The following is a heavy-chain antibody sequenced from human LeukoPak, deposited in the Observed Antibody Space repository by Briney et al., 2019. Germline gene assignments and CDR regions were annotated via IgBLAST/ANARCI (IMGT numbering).Heavy chain of an antibody. J-gene: IGHJ1*01. CDR1: GGSFSGYY. CDR3: ARGAARYFQH. Sequence: SETLSLTCAVYGGSFSGYYWSWIRQPPGKGLEWIGEINHSGSTNYNPSLKSRVTISVDTSKNQFSLELSSVTAADTAVYYCARGAARYFQHWGQGTLVTVSS. CDR2: INHSGST. V-gene: IGHV4-34*01. D-gene: IGHD6-6*01.